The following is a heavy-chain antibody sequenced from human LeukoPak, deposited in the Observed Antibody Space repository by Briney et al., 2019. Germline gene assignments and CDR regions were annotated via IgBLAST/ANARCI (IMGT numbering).Heavy chain of an antibody. J-gene: IGHJ4*02. V-gene: IGHV3-33*01. Sequence: GGSLRLSCAASGFTFSSYGMHWVRQAPGKGLEWVAVIWYDGSNKYYADSVKGRFTISRDNSENTLYLQMNSLRAEDTAVYYCAREEYYDFWSGYYTGVDYWGQGTLVTVSS. CDR3: AREEYYDFWSGYYTGVDY. CDR1: GFTFSSYG. CDR2: IWYDGSNK. D-gene: IGHD3-3*01.